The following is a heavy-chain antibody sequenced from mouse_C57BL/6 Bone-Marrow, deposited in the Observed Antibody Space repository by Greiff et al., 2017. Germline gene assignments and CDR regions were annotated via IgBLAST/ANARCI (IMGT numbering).Heavy chain of an antibody. CDR3: ARGNYYGSSLAWFAY. D-gene: IGHD1-1*01. CDR1: GYAFTNYL. J-gene: IGHJ3*01. Sequence: QVQLQQSGAELVRPGTSVKVSCKASGYAFTNYLIEWVKQRPGQGLEWIGVINPGSGGTNYNEKFKGKATLTADKSSSTAYMQLSSLPSEDSAVYFCARGNYYGSSLAWFAYWGQGTLVTVSA. CDR2: INPGSGGT. V-gene: IGHV1-54*01.